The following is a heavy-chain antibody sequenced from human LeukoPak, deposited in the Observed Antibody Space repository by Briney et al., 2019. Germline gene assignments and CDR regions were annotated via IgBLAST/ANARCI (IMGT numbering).Heavy chain of an antibody. D-gene: IGHD3-22*01. CDR3: ASHPYYYDSSGYYPLAFDI. CDR1: GGSISSGGYY. CDR2: IYYSGST. J-gene: IGHJ3*02. Sequence: SETLSLTCTVSGGSISSGGYYWSWIRQPPGKGLEWIGYIYYSGSTNYNPSLKSRVTISVDTSKNQFSLKLSSVTAADTAVYYCASHPYYYDSSGYYPLAFDIWGQGTMVTVSS. V-gene: IGHV4-61*08.